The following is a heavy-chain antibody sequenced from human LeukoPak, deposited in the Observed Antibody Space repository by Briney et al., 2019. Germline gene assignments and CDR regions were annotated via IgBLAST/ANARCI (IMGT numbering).Heavy chain of an antibody. CDR3: ARDSSYRTDNWFDP. CDR2: ITPNSGGT. Sequence: GASVKVSCKASGYTFTGYYMHWVRQAPGQGLEWMGWITPNSGGTNNTQKVQGRVTMTSDTSNSTAYMELSRLRSDDTAVYYCARDSSYRTDNWFDPWGQGTLVTVSS. J-gene: IGHJ5*02. CDR1: GYTFTGYY. V-gene: IGHV1-2*02. D-gene: IGHD2-2*01.